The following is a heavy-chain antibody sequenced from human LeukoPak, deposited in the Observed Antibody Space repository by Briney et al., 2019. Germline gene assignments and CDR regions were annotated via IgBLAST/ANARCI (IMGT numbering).Heavy chain of an antibody. V-gene: IGHV4-34*01. Sequence: PSETLSLTCAVYGGSFSGYYWSWIRQPPGKGLEWIGEINHSGSTNYNPSLKSRVTISVDTSKNQFSLKLSSVTAADTAVYYCARCRGSGSYYWYGELHNWFDPWGQGTLVTVSS. CDR1: GGSFSGYY. D-gene: IGHD3-10*01. CDR3: ARCRGSGSYYWYGELHNWFDP. J-gene: IGHJ5*02. CDR2: INHSGST.